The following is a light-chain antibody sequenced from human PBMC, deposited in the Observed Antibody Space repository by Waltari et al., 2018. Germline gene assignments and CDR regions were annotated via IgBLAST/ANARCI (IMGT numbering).Light chain of an antibody. V-gene: IGLV7-46*01. CDR2: DTN. J-gene: IGLJ3*02. CDR3: MLYYSGSWV. CDR1: TGAVTSGHY. Sequence: QAVVTQEPSLTVPPGGTVTLTCGSSTGAVTSGHYPYWFQQEPGQAPRTLIYDTNNKHSWTPARFSGVLLGGKAALTLSGAQPEDEADYYCMLYYSGSWVFGGGTKLTVL.